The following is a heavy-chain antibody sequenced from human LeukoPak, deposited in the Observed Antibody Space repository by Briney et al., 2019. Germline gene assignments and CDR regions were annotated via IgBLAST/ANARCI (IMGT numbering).Heavy chain of an antibody. CDR3: ATHDTMVGIS. CDR2: VGSSNTDT. D-gene: IGHD1-26*01. J-gene: IGHJ4*02. CDR1: GFSFSRNA. V-gene: IGHV3-23*05. Sequence: GGSLRLSCVASGFSFSRNAMNWLRQPPGKGLEWVSGVGSSNTDTSYADSVKGRFTISRDNSQNTVSLVMNNLRAEDTAIYYCATHDTMVGISWGQGTLVTVSS.